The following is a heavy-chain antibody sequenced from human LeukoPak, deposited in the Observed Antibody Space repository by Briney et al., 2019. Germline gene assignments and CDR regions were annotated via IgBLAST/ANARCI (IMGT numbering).Heavy chain of an antibody. J-gene: IGHJ4*02. CDR1: GFTVSSNY. Sequence: GRSLRLSCAASGFTVSSNYMSWVRQAPGKGLEWVSVIYSGGSTYYADSVQGRFTISRDNSKNTLYLQINSLRAENTAVYYCARGGFDYDNSGLFDYWGQGTLVTVSS. CDR3: ARGGFDYDNSGLFDY. CDR2: IYSGGST. D-gene: IGHD3-22*01. V-gene: IGHV3-53*01.